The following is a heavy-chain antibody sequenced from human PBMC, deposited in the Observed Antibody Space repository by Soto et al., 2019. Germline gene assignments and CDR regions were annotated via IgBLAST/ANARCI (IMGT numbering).Heavy chain of an antibody. D-gene: IGHD3-10*01. Sequence: PSETLSLTCTVSGGSISSSSYYWGWIRQPPGKGLEWIGSIYYSGSTYYNPSLKSRVTISVDTSKNQFSLKLSSVTAADTAVYYFASPSSGGFGDTPPDYWGQVTLVSVS. CDR2: IYYSGST. CDR1: GGSISSSSYY. V-gene: IGHV4-39*01. J-gene: IGHJ4*02. CDR3: ASPSSGGFGDTPPDY.